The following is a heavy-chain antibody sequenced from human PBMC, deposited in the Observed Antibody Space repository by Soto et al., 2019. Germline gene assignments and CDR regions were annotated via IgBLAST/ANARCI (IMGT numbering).Heavy chain of an antibody. CDR2: IYYSGST. CDR3: ARVSYYDFWGALT. J-gene: IGHJ5*02. V-gene: IGHV4-59*01. CDR1: GGSISNYY. D-gene: IGHD3-3*01. Sequence: SETLSLTCTVSGGSISNYYWTWIRQPPGQGLEWIGYIYYSGSTNYNPSLKSRVTISVDTSKNQFSLKLSSVTAADTAVYYCARVSYYDFWGALTWGQGTLVTVSS.